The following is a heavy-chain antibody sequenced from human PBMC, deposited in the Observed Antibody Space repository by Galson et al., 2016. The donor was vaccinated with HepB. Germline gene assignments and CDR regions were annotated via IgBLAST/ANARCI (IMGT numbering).Heavy chain of an antibody. Sequence: SVKVSCKASGYDFTSHDISWVRQAPGQGLEWMGWISGYSGHTDQGQKSQGRVTLTRDKSTRTAYMELRSLTSDDTAMYFCARSIILGATDVFDIWGQGTMVTGSS. CDR1: GYDFTSHD. V-gene: IGHV1-18*01. J-gene: IGHJ3*02. D-gene: IGHD1-26*01. CDR3: ARSIILGATDVFDI. CDR2: ISGYSGHT.